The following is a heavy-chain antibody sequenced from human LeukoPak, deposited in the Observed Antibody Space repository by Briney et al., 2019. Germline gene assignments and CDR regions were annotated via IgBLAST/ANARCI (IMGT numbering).Heavy chain of an antibody. V-gene: IGHV4-59*01. J-gene: IGHJ4*02. CDR3: ASAFYGGNPDAGY. CDR2: IYYSRST. Sequence: PSETLSLTCTVSGDSISSYYWSWIRQPPGKGLEWIGYIYYSRSTNYNPSLTSRVTISVDTSKNQFSLKLSSVAAADTAVYYCASAFYGGNPDAGYWGQGTLVTVSS. CDR1: GDSISSYY. D-gene: IGHD4-23*01.